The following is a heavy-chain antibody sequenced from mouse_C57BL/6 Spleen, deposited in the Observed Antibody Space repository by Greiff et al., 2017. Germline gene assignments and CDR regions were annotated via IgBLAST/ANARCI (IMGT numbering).Heavy chain of an antibody. V-gene: IGHV3-6*01. CDR1: GYSITSGYY. D-gene: IGHD2-1*01. CDR3: ARDSLYSDYFDY. CDR2: ISYDGSN. J-gene: IGHJ2*01. Sequence: VQLKESGPGLVKPSQSLSLTCSVTGYSITSGYYWNWIRQFPGNKLEWMGYISYDGSNNYNPSLKNRISITRYTSKNQFFLKLNSVTTEDTATYYCARDSLYSDYFDYWGQGTTLTVSS.